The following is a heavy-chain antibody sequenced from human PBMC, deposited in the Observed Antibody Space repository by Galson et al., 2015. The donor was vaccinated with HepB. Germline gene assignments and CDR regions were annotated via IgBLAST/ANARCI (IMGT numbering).Heavy chain of an antibody. J-gene: IGHJ4*02. D-gene: IGHD2-15*01. CDR1: GYTFTSYD. V-gene: IGHV1-8*01. CDR2: MNPNSGNT. CDR3: ARGYCSGGSCYSNEGAIDY. Sequence: SCKASGYTFTSYDINWVRQATGQGLEWMGWMNPNSGNTGYAQKFQGRVTMTRNTSISTAYMELSSLRSEDTAVYYCARGYCSGGSCYSNEGAIDYWGQGTLVTVSS.